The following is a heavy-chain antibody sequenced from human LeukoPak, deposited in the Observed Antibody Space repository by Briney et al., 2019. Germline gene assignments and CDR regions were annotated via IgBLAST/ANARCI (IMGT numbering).Heavy chain of an antibody. J-gene: IGHJ4*02. Sequence: GGSLRLSCAASGFTFSSYAMSWVRQAPGKGLEWVSAISGSGGSTYYADSVKGRFTISRDNSKNTLYLQMNSLRAEDTAVYYCARDRSITGTTPYYWGQGTLVTVSS. CDR2: ISGSGGST. CDR1: GFTFSSYA. V-gene: IGHV3-23*01. D-gene: IGHD1-7*01. CDR3: ARDRSITGTTPYY.